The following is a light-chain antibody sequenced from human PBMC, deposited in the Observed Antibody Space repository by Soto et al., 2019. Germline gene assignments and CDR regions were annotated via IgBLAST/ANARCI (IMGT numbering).Light chain of an antibody. CDR2: AAS. CDR1: QSISSY. J-gene: IGKJ4*01. V-gene: IGKV1-39*01. CDR3: QQSYSNLFT. Sequence: DIRMTQSPSSLSASVGDRVTITCGASQSISSYLNWYQQKPGKAPKLLIYAASSLQSGVPSRLSGSGYGTDLTITISSMQTEDFETYYCQQSYSNLFTFGGGTKVDI.